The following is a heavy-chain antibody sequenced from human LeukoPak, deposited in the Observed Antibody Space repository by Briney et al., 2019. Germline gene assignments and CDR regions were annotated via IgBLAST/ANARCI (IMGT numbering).Heavy chain of an antibody. Sequence: GGSLRLSCAASGFTFSSYWMSWVRQAPGKGLEWVSVIYSGGSTYYADSVKGRFTISRDNSKNTLYLQMNSLRAEDTAVYYCATPREGWFGYTNPLDYWGQGTLVTVSS. V-gene: IGHV3-53*01. J-gene: IGHJ4*02. CDR2: IYSGGST. CDR3: ATPREGWFGYTNPLDY. D-gene: IGHD3-10*01. CDR1: GFTFSSYW.